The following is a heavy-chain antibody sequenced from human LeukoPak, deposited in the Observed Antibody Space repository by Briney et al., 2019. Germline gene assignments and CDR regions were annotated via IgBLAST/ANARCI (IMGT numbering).Heavy chain of an antibody. Sequence: PGGSLRLSCAASGFTFSSYSMNWVRQAPGKGLEWLSYITGGSSTITYYADSVKGRFTISRDNSKNTLYLQMNSLRAEDTAVYYCAKAGGSYYDYYYYYMDVWGKGTTVTVSS. CDR2: ITGGSSTIT. V-gene: IGHV3-48*01. J-gene: IGHJ6*03. D-gene: IGHD1-26*01. CDR1: GFTFSSYS. CDR3: AKAGGSYYDYYYYYMDV.